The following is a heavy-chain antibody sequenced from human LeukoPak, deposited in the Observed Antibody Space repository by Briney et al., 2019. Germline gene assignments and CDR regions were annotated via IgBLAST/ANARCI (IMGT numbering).Heavy chain of an antibody. D-gene: IGHD5-12*01. CDR1: RFTFSDYY. CDR3: ARDRGYADY. J-gene: IGHJ4*02. Sequence: GGSLRLSCAASRFTFSDYYMTWIRQAPEKGLEWIAYISTSGSATFYADSVKGRFTISRDNAKNSLYLQMNSLRAEDTAVYYCARDRGYADYWGQGTLVIVSS. V-gene: IGHV3-11*01. CDR2: ISTSGSAT.